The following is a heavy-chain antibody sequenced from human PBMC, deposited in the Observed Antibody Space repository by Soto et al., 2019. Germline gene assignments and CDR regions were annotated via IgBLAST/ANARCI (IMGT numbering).Heavy chain of an antibody. CDR3: ARAKSGYVAEFYYYGMDV. J-gene: IGHJ6*02. D-gene: IGHD5-12*01. CDR2: IIPIFGTA. CDR1: GGTFSSYA. V-gene: IGHV1-69*13. Sequence: EASVKVSCKASGGTFSSYAISWVRQAPGQGLEWMGGIIPIFGTANYAQKFQGRVTITADESTSTAYMELSSLRSEDTAVYYCARAKSGYVAEFYYYGMDVWGQGTTVTVSS.